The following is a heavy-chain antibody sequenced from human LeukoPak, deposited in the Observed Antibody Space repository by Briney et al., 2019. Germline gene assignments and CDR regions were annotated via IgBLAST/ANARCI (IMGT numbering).Heavy chain of an antibody. D-gene: IGHD3-16*01. CDR3: AADGGLG. CDR2: ISAYNGNT. Sequence: GASVKVSCKTSGYTFTSYGISWVRQAPGQGLEWMGWISAYNGNTNYAQKFQERVTITRDMSTSTAYMELSSLRSEDTAVYYCAADGGLGWGQGTLVTVSS. J-gene: IGHJ4*02. V-gene: IGHV1-18*01. CDR1: GYTFTSYG.